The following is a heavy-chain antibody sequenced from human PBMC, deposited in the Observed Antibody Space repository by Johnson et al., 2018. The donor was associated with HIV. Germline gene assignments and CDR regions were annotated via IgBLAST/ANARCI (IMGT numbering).Heavy chain of an antibody. CDR3: AKVRSRWTTFDDAFDI. CDR2: IKQDGSNK. J-gene: IGHJ3*02. V-gene: IGHV3-7*02. CDR1: GFTFSSYW. D-gene: IGHD4-11*01. Sequence: VQLVESGGGLVQPGGSLRLSCAASGFTFSSYWMSWVRQAPGKGLEWVANIKQDGSNKYYADSVKGRFPISRDNSKNTLYLQMNSLRPEDTAVYYCAKVRSRWTTFDDAFDIWGQGTLVTVSS.